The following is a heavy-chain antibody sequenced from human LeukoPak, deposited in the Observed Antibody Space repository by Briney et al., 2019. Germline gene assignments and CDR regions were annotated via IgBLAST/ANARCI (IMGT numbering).Heavy chain of an antibody. Sequence: SETLSLTCTVSGGSISSGDYYWSWIRQPPGTGLEWIGYIYYSGSTYYNPSLKSRVTISVDTSKNQFSLKLSSVTAADTAVYYCARAAGRPPSPAFDYWGQGTLVTVSS. CDR1: GGSISSGDYY. D-gene: IGHD6-13*01. V-gene: IGHV4-30-4*01. CDR2: IYYSGST. CDR3: ARAAGRPPSPAFDY. J-gene: IGHJ4*02.